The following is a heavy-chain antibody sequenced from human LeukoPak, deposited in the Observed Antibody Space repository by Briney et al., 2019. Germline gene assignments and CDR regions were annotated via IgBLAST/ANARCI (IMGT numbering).Heavy chain of an antibody. Sequence: GRSLRLSCAASGFTFSSYAMHWVRQAPGKGLEWLAVISYDGSNKYYADSVKGRFTISRDNSKNTLYLQMNSLRAEDTAVYYCARDGQLYYDYVWGSYLDYWGQGTLVTVSS. CDR2: ISYDGSNK. D-gene: IGHD3-16*02. CDR1: GFTFSSYA. V-gene: IGHV3-30-3*01. J-gene: IGHJ4*02. CDR3: ARDGQLYYDYVWGSYLDY.